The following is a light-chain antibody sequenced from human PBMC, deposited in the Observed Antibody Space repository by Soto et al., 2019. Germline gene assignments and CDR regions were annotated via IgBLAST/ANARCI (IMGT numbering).Light chain of an antibody. CDR3: QQYDDLWT. V-gene: IGKV1-5*01. J-gene: IGKJ1*01. CDR2: DAS. Sequence: DVQMTQSLSSLSASVGDRVSITCRASQSVTTSLAWYQQKPGRAPKVLIYDASTLERGVPSRFSGSGSGTEFTLTIRSLQPDDSATYFCQQYDDLWTFGQRTKVDI. CDR1: QSVTTS.